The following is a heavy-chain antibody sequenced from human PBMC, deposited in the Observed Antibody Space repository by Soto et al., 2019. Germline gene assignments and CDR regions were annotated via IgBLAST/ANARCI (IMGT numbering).Heavy chain of an antibody. CDR2: ISGSGGST. CDR3: AKDRYYYDSSGYYHERGRFDP. D-gene: IGHD3-22*01. V-gene: IGHV3-23*01. CDR1: GFTFSSYA. J-gene: IGHJ5*02. Sequence: EVQLLESGGGLVQPGGSLRLSCAASGFTFSSYAMSWVRQAPGQGLEWVSAISGSGGSTYSADSVKGRFTISRDNSKNTLYLQMNSLRAEDTAVYYCAKDRYYYDSSGYYHERGRFDPWGQGTLVTVSS.